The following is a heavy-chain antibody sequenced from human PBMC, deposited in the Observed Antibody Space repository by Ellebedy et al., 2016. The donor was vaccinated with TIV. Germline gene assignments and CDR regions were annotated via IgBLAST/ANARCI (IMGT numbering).Heavy chain of an antibody. CDR3: ARAPLSGVFYGMDV. CDR2: INPTGGST. CDR1: GYTFTSYY. Sequence: AASVKVSCKASGYTFTSYYMHWVRQAPGQGLEWMGIINPTGGSTTYAQTFQGRVTMTKDTSTSTVYMELSSLSSEDTALYYCARAPLSGVFYGMDVWGQGTTVTVSS. D-gene: IGHD3-16*02. J-gene: IGHJ6*02. V-gene: IGHV1-46*01.